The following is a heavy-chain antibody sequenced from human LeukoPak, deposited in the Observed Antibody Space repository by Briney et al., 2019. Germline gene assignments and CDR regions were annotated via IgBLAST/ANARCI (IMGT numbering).Heavy chain of an antibody. CDR1: GFTFSSYA. J-gene: IGHJ4*02. Sequence: PGGSLRLSCAASGFTFSSYAMHWVSQAPGKGLEWVAVISYDGSNKYYADSVKGRFTISRDNSKNTLYLQMNSLRAEDTAVYYCASSRGSYSSIETFDYSGQGTLVTVSS. V-gene: IGHV3-30*04. CDR3: ASSRGSYSSIETFDY. CDR2: ISYDGSNK. D-gene: IGHD1-26*01.